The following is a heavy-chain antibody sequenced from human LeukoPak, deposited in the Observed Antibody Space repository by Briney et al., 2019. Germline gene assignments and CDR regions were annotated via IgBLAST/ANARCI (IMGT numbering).Heavy chain of an antibody. CDR3: ARQYSNSWYGWFDP. CDR2: IYYSGTT. D-gene: IGHD4-23*01. V-gene: IGHV4-39*01. Sequence: SETLSLTCAVSGGSISSSSHYWGWIRQPPGKGLEWIGDIYYSGTTYYNPSLKSRVTTSIDTSKNQFSLKLSSVTAADTAIYYCARQYSNSWYGWFDPWGQGTLVTVSS. CDR1: GGSISSSSHY. J-gene: IGHJ5*02.